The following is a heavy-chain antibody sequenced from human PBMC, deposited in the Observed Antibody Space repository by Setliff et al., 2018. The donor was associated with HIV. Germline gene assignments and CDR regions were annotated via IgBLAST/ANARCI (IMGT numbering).Heavy chain of an antibody. J-gene: IGHJ5*02. CDR2: IYYSGNT. V-gene: IGHV4-30-4*08. CDR3: ARGVYSSGWYLLTRLDP. Sequence: TLSLTCAVSGGSITNADYYWSWIRQPPGKGLEWIGYIYYSGNTYYNPSLKSRVVISIDTSSNQFSLNLNSVTAADTAVYYCARGVYSSGWYLLTRLDPWGQGVLVTVSS. D-gene: IGHD6-19*01. CDR1: GGSITNADYY.